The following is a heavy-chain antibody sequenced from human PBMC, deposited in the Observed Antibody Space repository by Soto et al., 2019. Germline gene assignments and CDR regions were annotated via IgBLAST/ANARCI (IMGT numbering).Heavy chain of an antibody. V-gene: IGHV3-74*01. CDR1: GFTFRSYF. Sequence: EVQLVESGGGSVQPGGSLRLSCAASGFTFRSYFMAWVRQAPGKGLVLVSQVTGDGSTTNYADSVRGRFTISRDNAKNTLYLQMNSLRDEDTVIYYCARENWSSMDVWGQGTTVTVSS. J-gene: IGHJ6*02. CDR2: VTGDGSTT. CDR3: ARENWSSMDV.